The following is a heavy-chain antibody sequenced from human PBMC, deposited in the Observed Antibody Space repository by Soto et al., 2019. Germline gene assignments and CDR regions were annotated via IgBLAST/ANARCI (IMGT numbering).Heavy chain of an antibody. D-gene: IGHD3-22*01. CDR1: GFSLSTSGVG. CDR3: APSTRYMIAYRGEYSFDY. Sequence: QITMKESGPTLVKPTQTLTLTCTFSGFSLSTSGVGVGWIRQPPGKALEWLALIYWDDDKRYSPSLKSRLTITKDTSENQVVLTMTNMDPVDTATYYCAPSTRYMIAYRGEYSFDYWGQGTLVTVSS. V-gene: IGHV2-5*02. CDR2: IYWDDDK. J-gene: IGHJ4*02.